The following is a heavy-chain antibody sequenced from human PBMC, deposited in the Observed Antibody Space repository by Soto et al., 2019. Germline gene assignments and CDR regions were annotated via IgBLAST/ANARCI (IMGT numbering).Heavy chain of an antibody. Sequence: QVQLVQSGAEVKKPGSSVKVSCKASGGTFSSYAISWVRQAPGQGLEWMGGIIPIFGTANYAQKFQGRVTITADESTSTAYMELRSLRSDDTAVYYCARDRPWSWNYISPNYYGMDVWGQGTTVTVSS. J-gene: IGHJ6*02. D-gene: IGHD1-7*01. CDR1: GGTFSSYA. CDR3: ARDRPWSWNYISPNYYGMDV. V-gene: IGHV1-69*01. CDR2: IIPIFGTA.